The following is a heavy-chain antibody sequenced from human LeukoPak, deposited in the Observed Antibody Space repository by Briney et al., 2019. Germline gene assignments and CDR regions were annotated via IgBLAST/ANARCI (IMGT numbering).Heavy chain of an antibody. CDR2: IYSGDST. J-gene: IGHJ3*02. Sequence: GGSLRLSCAVSGFSVDYSYMTCVRQAPGKGLEWGSIIYSGDSTYYADSVKGRFTISRHNSKNTLYLQMNSLRVDDTAVYYGAREGVVGAFDIWGQGTMVTVSS. D-gene: IGHD2-15*01. CDR3: AREGVVGAFDI. V-gene: IGHV3-53*04. CDR1: GFSVDYSY.